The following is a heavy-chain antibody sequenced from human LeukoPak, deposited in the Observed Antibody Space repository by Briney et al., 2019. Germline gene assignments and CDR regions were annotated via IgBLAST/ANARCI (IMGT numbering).Heavy chain of an antibody. D-gene: IGHD3-9*01. J-gene: IGHJ1*01. CDR2: INPNSGGT. V-gene: IGHV1-2*02. Sequence: GASVKVSCKASGYTFTGYYMHWVRQAPGQGLEWMGWINPNSGGTNYAQKFQGRVTMTRDTSISTAYMELSRLRSDDTAVYYCARVRDDILTGYYTAEYSQHGGQGTLVTVP. CDR1: GYTFTGYY. CDR3: ARVRDDILTGYYTAEYSQH.